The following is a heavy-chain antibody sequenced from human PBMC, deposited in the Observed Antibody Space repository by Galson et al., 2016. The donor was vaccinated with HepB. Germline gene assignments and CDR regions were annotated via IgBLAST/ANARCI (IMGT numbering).Heavy chain of an antibody. CDR2: IPDSGST. J-gene: IGHJ5*02. CDR1: GGSISTYY. V-gene: IGHV4-59*01. CDR3: ARVLRFLEWLEFDP. Sequence: SETLSLTCTVSGGSISTYYWSWVRQPPGKGLEWIGDIPDSGSTNYNPSLKSRVTISVDTSKNQFSLKLSSVTAADTAVYYCARVLRFLEWLEFDPWGQGTLVTVSS. D-gene: IGHD3-3*01.